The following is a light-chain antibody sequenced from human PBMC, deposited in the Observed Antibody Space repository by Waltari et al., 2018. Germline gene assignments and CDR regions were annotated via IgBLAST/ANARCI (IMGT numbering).Light chain of an antibody. CDR2: LGS. Sequence: DIVMTQSPLSLPVTPGEPASIACRSSQSLLHHTGYNYLYWYLQKPGQSPQLLVYLGSNRASGVPDRFSGSGSGTDFTLKISRVEAEDVGVYYCMQTLQSLWTFGQGTKVEIK. J-gene: IGKJ1*01. CDR3: MQTLQSLWT. CDR1: QSLLHHTGYNY. V-gene: IGKV2-28*01.